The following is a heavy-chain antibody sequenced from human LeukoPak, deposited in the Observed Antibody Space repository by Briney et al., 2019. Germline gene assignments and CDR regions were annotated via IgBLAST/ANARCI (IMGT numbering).Heavy chain of an antibody. CDR3: ARDPRSGCSSTSCYWGWFDP. V-gene: IGHV3-7*01. CDR2: IKPDGSEE. CDR1: GFSFSSYW. D-gene: IGHD2-2*01. J-gene: IGHJ5*02. Sequence: GGSLRLSCAASGFSFSSYWMTWVRQAPGKGLEWVANIKPDGSEEYYVDSVKGRFTISRDNAKNSLYLQMNSLRPEDTAVYYCARDPRSGCSSTSCYWGWFDPWGQGTLVTVSS.